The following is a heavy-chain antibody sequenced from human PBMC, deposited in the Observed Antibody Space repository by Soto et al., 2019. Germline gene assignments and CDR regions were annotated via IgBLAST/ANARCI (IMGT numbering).Heavy chain of an antibody. Sequence: GGSLRLSCAASGFTFSSYAMHWVRQAPGKGLEWVAVITCNGGNTYYADSVKGRFTISRDNSKNTLYLQMSSLRAEDTAVYYCVKDYSNYFNWFDPWGQGTLVTVSS. CDR3: VKDYSNYFNWFDP. J-gene: IGHJ5*02. D-gene: IGHD4-4*01. V-gene: IGHV3-64D*08. CDR1: GFTFSSYA. CDR2: ITCNGGNT.